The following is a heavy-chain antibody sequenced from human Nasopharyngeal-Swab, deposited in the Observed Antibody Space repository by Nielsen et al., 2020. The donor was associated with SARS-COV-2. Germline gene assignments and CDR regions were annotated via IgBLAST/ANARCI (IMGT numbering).Heavy chain of an antibody. CDR3: SRGDYYYGMDA. J-gene: IGHJ6*02. V-gene: IGHV6-1*01. Sequence: WIRQSPSRGLEWLGRTYYRSKWYTDYAISVKSRITLNRDTSKNQFSLQLDSVTPEDTALYYCSRGDYYYGMDAWGQGTAVTVSS. CDR2: TYYRSKWYT.